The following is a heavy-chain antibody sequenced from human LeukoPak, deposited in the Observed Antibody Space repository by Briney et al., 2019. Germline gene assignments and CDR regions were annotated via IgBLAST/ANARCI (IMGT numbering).Heavy chain of an antibody. D-gene: IGHD5-24*01. CDR1: GFTFKSYV. V-gene: IGHV3-23*01. CDR3: AKDLEWQLPAEAY. J-gene: IGHJ4*02. CDR2: IYGSGVSI. Sequence: QPGGPLRLSCVASGFTFKSYVMNWVRQAPGKGLEWLATIYGSGVSISYADSVKGRFTLSRDNSNNTLYLQMNSLRSEDTAMYYCAKDLEWQLPAEAYWGQGILVTVSS.